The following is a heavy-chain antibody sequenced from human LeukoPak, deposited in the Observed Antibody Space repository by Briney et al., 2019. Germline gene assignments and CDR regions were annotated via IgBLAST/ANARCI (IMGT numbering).Heavy chain of an antibody. J-gene: IGHJ4*02. CDR2: IIPIFGTA. CDR3: ARDPTRPGYGGSYFDY. D-gene: IGHD2-15*01. CDR1: GGTFSSYA. V-gene: IGHV1-69*05. Sequence: SVKVSCKASGGTFSSYAISWVRQAPGQGLEWMGRIIPIFGTANYAQKFQGRVTITTDESTSTAYMELSSLRSEDTAVYYCARDPTRPGYGGSYFDYWGQGTLVTVSS.